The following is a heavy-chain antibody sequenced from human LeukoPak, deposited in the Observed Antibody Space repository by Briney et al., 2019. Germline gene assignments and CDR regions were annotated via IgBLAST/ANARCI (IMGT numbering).Heavy chain of an antibody. Sequence: KPSETLSLTCTVSGGSISSYYWSWIRQPPGKGLEWIGYIYYSGSTNYNPSLKSRVTISVDTSKNQFSLKLSSVTAADTAVYYCAREARPDPSYYYGMDVWGQGTTVTVSS. V-gene: IGHV4-59*01. CDR3: AREARPDPSYYYGMDV. CDR2: IYYSGST. D-gene: IGHD6-6*01. J-gene: IGHJ6*02. CDR1: GGSISSYY.